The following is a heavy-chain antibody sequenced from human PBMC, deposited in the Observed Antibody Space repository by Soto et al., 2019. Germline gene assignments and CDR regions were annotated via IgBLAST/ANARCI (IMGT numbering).Heavy chain of an antibody. Sequence: SETLYLTCTVSGGSINSGDYYWTWVRQPPGKGLEWIGNIFHSGSTYYTPSLQSRVTISLDTSKNHFSLKLSSVTPADTAVYYCARDRYYGSGTYYNFYSGMDVWGQGTTVT. CDR3: ARDRYYGSGTYYNFYSGMDV. CDR2: IFHSGST. J-gene: IGHJ6*02. D-gene: IGHD3-10*01. V-gene: IGHV4-30-4*01. CDR1: GGSINSGDYY.